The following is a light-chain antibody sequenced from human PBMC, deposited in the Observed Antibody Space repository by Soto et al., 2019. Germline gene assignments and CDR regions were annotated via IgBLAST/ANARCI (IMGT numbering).Light chain of an antibody. V-gene: IGLV2-11*01. CDR1: NSDVGAYDY. CDR2: DVT. Sequence: QSALTQPRSVSGSPGQSVIISCTGTNSDVGAYDYVSWYQQHPGKAPKLIIYDVTKRPSGVPDRFSASKSGNTSSLTTSGLQGEGGADYYCCLYAGSNTWVFGGGTQL. CDR3: CLYAGSNTWV. J-gene: IGLJ3*02.